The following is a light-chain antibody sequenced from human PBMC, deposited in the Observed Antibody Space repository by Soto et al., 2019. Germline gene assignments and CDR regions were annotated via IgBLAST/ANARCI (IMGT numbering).Light chain of an antibody. CDR1: SSDVTTYNY. CDR3: SSYTTSSTVV. J-gene: IGLJ2*01. Sequence: QSALTQPASVSGSPGQSITISCTGTSSDVTTYNYVSWYQQHPGKAPKLIIYDVSNRPSGVSNRFSGSKSGNTASLTISGLQADDDAYYYCSSYTTSSTVVFGGGTKVTVL. CDR2: DVS. V-gene: IGLV2-14*01.